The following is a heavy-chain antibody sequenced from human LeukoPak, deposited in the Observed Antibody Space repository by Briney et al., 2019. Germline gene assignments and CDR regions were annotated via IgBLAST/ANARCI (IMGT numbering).Heavy chain of an antibody. Sequence: GGSLRLSCAASGFTFRSYSMNWVRQAPGKGLEWVSSISTSRSYIYYADSVRGRFTISRDNAKNSLYLQMNSLRAEDTALYHCARDFGYGPPDYWGQGTLVTVSS. D-gene: IGHD3-10*01. CDR2: ISTSRSYI. CDR3: ARDFGYGPPDY. V-gene: IGHV3-21*04. J-gene: IGHJ4*02. CDR1: GFTFRSYS.